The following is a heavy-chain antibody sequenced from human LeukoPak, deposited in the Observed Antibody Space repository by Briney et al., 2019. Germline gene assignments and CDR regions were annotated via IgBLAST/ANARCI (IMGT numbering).Heavy chain of an antibody. CDR1: GFTFSSYW. CDR2: IKQDGSEK. D-gene: IGHD3-22*01. CDR3: ARAHRPYGDYSRIRSGYYYPVAY. J-gene: IGHJ4*02. V-gene: IGHV3-7*01. Sequence: GGSLRLSCAASGFTFSSYWMSWVRQAPGKGLEWVANIKQDGSEKYYVDSVKGRFTISRDNAKNSLYLQMNSLRAEDTAVYYCARAHRPYGDYSRIRSGYYYPVAYWGQGTLVTVSS.